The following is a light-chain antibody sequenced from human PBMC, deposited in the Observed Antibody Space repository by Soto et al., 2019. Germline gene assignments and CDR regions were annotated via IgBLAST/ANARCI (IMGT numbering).Light chain of an antibody. CDR3: QTGDTAPL. J-gene: IGLJ2*01. CDR1: NGHNSFA. CDR2: INSDGSH. V-gene: IGLV4-69*02. Sequence: QLVLTQSPSASASLGASVKLTCTLSNGHNSFAIARHQQKPAKGPRYLTKINSDGSHSKGDGIPDRFSRSRSGAESYLTIARLQSDDEADYYCQTGDTAPLFGGGTKLTVL.